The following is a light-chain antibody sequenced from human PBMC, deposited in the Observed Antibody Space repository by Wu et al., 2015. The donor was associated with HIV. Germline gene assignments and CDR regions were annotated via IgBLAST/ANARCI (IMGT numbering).Light chain of an antibody. V-gene: IGKV1-39*01. J-gene: IGKJ4*01. CDR3: QQANSFPLT. CDR1: QSISSY. CDR2: AAS. Sequence: DIQMTQSPSSLSASVGDRVTITCRASQSISSYLYWYQQKPGKAPKLLIYAASSLQTGVPSRFSGSGSGTDFTLTISSLQPEDFATYYCQQANSFPLTFGGGTKVEIK.